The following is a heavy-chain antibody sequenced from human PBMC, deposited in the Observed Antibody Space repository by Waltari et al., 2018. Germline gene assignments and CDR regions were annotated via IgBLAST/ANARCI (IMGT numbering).Heavy chain of an antibody. CDR2: ISYDGSNK. D-gene: IGHD6-13*01. J-gene: IGHJ4*02. V-gene: IGHV3-30-3*01. CDR1: GFTFSSYA. CDR3: ARDSAEAAALDY. Sequence: QVQLVESGGGVVQPGRSLRLSCAASGFTFSSYAMPWVRQAPGKGLEWVAVISYDGSNKYYADSVKGRFTISRDNSKNTLYLQMNSLRAEDTAVYYCARDSAEAAALDYWGQGTLVTVSS.